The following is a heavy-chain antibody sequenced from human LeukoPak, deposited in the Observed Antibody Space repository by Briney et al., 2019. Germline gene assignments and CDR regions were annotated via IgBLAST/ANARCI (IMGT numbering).Heavy chain of an antibody. V-gene: IGHV3-48*02. CDR1: GFTFSSYS. J-gene: IGHJ4*02. Sequence: GGSLRLSCAASGFTFSSYSMNWVRQAPGKGLEWVSYISSSSSTIYYADSVKGRFTISRDNAKNSLYLQMNSLRDEDTAVYYCARDRVTMVRGRRYYFDYWGQGTLVTVSS. D-gene: IGHD3-10*01. CDR3: ARDRVTMVRGRRYYFDY. CDR2: ISSSSSTI.